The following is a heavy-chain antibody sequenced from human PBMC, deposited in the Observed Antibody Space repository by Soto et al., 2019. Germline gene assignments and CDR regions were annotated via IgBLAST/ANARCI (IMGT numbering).Heavy chain of an antibody. CDR1: GYSFTSYW. V-gene: IGHV5-51*01. Sequence: PGESLKISCKGSGYSFTSYWIGWVRQMPGKGLEWMGIIYPGDSDTRYSPSFQGQVTISADKSISTAYLQWSSLKASDTAMYFCACFPFYCYGIYYYGNDFFGRGTTDPVSS. CDR2: IYPGDSDT. CDR3: ACFPFYCYGIYYYGNDF. J-gene: IGHJ6*02. D-gene: IGHD5-18*01.